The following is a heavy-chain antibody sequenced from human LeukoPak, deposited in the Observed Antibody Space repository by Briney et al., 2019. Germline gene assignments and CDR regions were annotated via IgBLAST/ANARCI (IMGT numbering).Heavy chain of an antibody. V-gene: IGHV4-59*01. J-gene: IGHJ4*02. CDR2: IYYSGST. Sequence: SETLSLTCTVSGGSISSYYWSWIRQPPGQGLEWIGYIYYSGSTNYNPSLKSRVTISVDTSKNQFSLKLSSVTAADTAVYYCARPRYCSSTSCSSFGYWGQGTLVTVSS. CDR3: ARPRYCSSTSCSSFGY. D-gene: IGHD2-2*01. CDR1: GGSISSYY.